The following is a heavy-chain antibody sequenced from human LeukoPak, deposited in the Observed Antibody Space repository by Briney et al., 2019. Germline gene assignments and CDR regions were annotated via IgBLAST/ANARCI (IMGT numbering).Heavy chain of an antibody. J-gene: IGHJ6*03. D-gene: IGHD3-9*01. CDR3: ARAEGYFDWLQHYYYYMDV. CDR2: IYYSGST. CDR1: GGSISSYY. V-gene: IGHV4-59*01. Sequence: PSETLSLTCTVSGGSISSYYWSWIRQPPGKGLEWIGYIYYSGSTNYNPSLKSRVTISVDTSKNQFSLKLSSVTAADTAVYYCARAEGYFDWLQHYYYYMDVWGKGTTVTISS.